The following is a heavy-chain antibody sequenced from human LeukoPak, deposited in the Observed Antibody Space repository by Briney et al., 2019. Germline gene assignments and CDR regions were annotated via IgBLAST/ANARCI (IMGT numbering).Heavy chain of an antibody. CDR3: ARVDTAVVGYYYGMDV. D-gene: IGHD5-18*01. J-gene: IGHJ6*02. V-gene: IGHV3-53*01. Sequence: SGGSLRLSCALSRLTPSSNYTSWVRQAPEEGLEWVSVIYSGGSTYYADSVKGRFTISRDNSKNTLYLQMDTLRAEDTAVYYCARVDTAVVGYYYGMDVWGQGTTVTVSS. CDR1: RLTPSSNY. CDR2: IYSGGST.